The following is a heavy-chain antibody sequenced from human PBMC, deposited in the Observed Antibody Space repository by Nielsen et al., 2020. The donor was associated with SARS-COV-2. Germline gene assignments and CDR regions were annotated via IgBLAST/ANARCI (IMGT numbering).Heavy chain of an antibody. J-gene: IGHJ4*02. V-gene: IGHV3-64*01. CDR2: ISSNGGST. D-gene: IGHD1-26*01. CDR3: ARGVLKWELGQEDYFDY. CDR1: GFTFSSYA. Sequence: GESLKISCAASGFTFSSYAMHWVRQAPGKGLEYVSAISSNGGSTYYANSVKGRFTISRDNSKNTLYLQMGSLRAEDMAVYYCARGVLKWELGQEDYFDYWGQGTLVTVSS.